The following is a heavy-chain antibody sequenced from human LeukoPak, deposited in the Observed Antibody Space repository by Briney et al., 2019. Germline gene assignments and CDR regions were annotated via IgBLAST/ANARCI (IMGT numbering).Heavy chain of an antibody. Sequence: SQTLSLTCNVSRYSISSGYFWAWIRQPPGKGLEWIGSIYHSGTPYFNPSLRSRVTILVDTSKNQFSLNLRSVTAADTAVYYCARDFEIGPDYSDTSGFDYWGQGTLVTVSS. CDR2: IYHSGTP. D-gene: IGHD3-22*01. J-gene: IGHJ4*02. CDR3: ARDFEIGPDYSDTSGFDY. V-gene: IGHV4-38-2*02. CDR1: RYSISSGYF.